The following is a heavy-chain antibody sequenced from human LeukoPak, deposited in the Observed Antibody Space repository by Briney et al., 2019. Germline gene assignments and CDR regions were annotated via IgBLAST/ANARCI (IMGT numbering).Heavy chain of an antibody. Sequence: GGSLRLSCSASGFAFSGFAMGWVRHAPGKGLEWVSSVSGSGGITYYADSVEGRFTISRDNSKNTLYLQMSSLGVDDTALYYCARGRGGDYVPSRFDNWGQGTLVTVSS. V-gene: IGHV3-23*01. J-gene: IGHJ4*02. CDR3: ARGRGGDYVPSRFDN. CDR1: GFAFSGFA. D-gene: IGHD4-17*01. CDR2: VSGSGGIT.